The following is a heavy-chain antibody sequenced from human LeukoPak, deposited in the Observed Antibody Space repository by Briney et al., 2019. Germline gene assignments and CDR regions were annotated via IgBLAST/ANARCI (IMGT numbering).Heavy chain of an antibody. CDR2: INPNSGGT. CDR1: GYTFTGYY. J-gene: IGHJ4*02. Sequence: ASVKVSCKASGYTFTGYYMHWVRQAPGQRRKWMGWINPNSGGTNYAQKFQGRVTMTRDTSISTAYMELSRLRSDDTAVYYCARLGGGLAALAYWGQGTLVTVSS. D-gene: IGHD6-13*01. CDR3: ARLGGGLAALAY. V-gene: IGHV1-2*02.